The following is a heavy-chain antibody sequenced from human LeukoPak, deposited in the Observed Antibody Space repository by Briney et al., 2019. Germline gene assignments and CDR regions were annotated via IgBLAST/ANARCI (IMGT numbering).Heavy chain of an antibody. CDR3: ARDVNLWFGELTPDY. D-gene: IGHD3-10*01. CDR2: ISPNSGGT. V-gene: IGHV1-2*02. J-gene: IGHJ4*02. Sequence: ASVKVSCKASGYTFTGYYMHWVRQAPGQGLEWMGWISPNSGGTNYAQKFQGRVTMTRDTFISTAYMELSRLRSDDTAVYYCARDVNLWFGELTPDYWGQGTLVTVSS. CDR1: GYTFTGYY.